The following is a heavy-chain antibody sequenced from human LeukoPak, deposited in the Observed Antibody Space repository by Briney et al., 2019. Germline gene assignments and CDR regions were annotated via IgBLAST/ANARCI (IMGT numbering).Heavy chain of an antibody. J-gene: IGHJ5*02. CDR1: GGSISSSNW. Sequence: PSETLSLTCAVSGGSISSSNWWSWVRQPPGKGLEWIGEIYHSGSTNYNPSLKSRVTISVDKSKNQFSLKLSSVTAADTAVYYCARERFLEWLSNSFNWFDPWGQGTLVTVSS. CDR3: ARERFLEWLSNSFNWFDP. CDR2: IYHSGST. V-gene: IGHV4-4*02. D-gene: IGHD3-3*01.